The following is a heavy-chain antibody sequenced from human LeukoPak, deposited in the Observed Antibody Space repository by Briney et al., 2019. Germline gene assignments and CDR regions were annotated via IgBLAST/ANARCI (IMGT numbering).Heavy chain of an antibody. CDR1: GFTFSSYS. Sequence: PGGSLRLSCAASGFTFSSYSMNWVRQASGKGLEWVGRIRSKANSYATAYAASVKGRFTISRDDSKNTAYLQMNSLKTEDTAVYYCTRDHPPLELPLGYYYYYYMDVWGKGTTVTVSS. CDR3: TRDHPPLELPLGYYYYYYMDV. J-gene: IGHJ6*03. CDR2: IRSKANSYAT. D-gene: IGHD1-7*01. V-gene: IGHV3-73*01.